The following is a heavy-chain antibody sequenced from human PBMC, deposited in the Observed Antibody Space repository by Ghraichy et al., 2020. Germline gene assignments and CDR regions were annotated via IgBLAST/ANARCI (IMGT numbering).Heavy chain of an antibody. V-gene: IGHV3-23*01. CDR3: ARLMDSAATGFDY. J-gene: IGHJ4*02. Sequence: GGSLRLSCIGSGHICTPDTIRWLRRAPRQELECVSILSGGGVSTDYADSVRGRFTISRDNSKNTLYLQMNSLRAEDTAVYYCARLMDSAATGFDYWGQGAQVIVSS. D-gene: IGHD5-18*01. CDR2: LSGGGVST. CDR1: GHICTPDT.